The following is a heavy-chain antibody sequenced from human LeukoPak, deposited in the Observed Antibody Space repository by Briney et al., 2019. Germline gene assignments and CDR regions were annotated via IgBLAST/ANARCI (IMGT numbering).Heavy chain of an antibody. D-gene: IGHD3-16*01. CDR2: IRYDGSNK. V-gene: IGHV3-30*02. J-gene: IGHJ6*03. CDR3: AKGLGWYGSYYYMDV. Sequence: GGFLRLSCAASGFTFNSYGMHWVRQAPGKGLEWVAFIRYDGSNKYYADSVKGRFTISRDNSKNTLYLQMNSLRAEDTAVYYCAKGLGWYGSYYYMDVWGKGTTVTVSS. CDR1: GFTFNSYG.